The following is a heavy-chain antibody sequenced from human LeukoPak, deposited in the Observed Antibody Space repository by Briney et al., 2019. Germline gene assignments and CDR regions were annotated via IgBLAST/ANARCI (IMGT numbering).Heavy chain of an antibody. V-gene: IGHV1-69*13. CDR2: IIPLFGTP. D-gene: IGHD5-24*01. CDR3: ARDGEMATILYFDY. CDR1: GGTFSRYG. J-gene: IGHJ4*02. Sequence: ASVKVSCKASGGTFSRYGISWVRQAPGQGLEWMGGIIPLFGTPNYAQKFQGRVTITADESTSTAYMELSSLRFEDTAVYYCARDGEMATILYFDYWGQGTLVTVSS.